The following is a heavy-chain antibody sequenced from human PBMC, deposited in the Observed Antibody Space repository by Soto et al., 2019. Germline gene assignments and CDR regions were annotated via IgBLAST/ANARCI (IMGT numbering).Heavy chain of an antibody. J-gene: IGHJ4*02. CDR3: AAGRTSHYYDSSGYPMGY. Sequence: EVQLLESGGGLVQPGGSLRLSCAASGFTFSSYAMSWVRQAPGKGLEWVSAISGSGGSTYYADSVKGRFTISRDNSKNTLYLQMNSLRAEDTAVYYCAAGRTSHYYDSSGYPMGYWGQGTLVTVSS. D-gene: IGHD3-22*01. CDR2: ISGSGGST. CDR1: GFTFSSYA. V-gene: IGHV3-23*01.